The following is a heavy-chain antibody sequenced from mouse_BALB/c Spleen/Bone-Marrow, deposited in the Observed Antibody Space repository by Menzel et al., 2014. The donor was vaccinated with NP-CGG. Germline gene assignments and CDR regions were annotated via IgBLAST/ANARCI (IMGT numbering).Heavy chain of an antibody. CDR1: GFSLTSYG. D-gene: IGHD2-4*01. Sequence: AQRVESGPGLVAPSQSLSITCTVSGFSLTSYGVHWVRQPPGKGLEWLGVIWAGGSTNYNSALMSRLSISKDNSKSQVFLKMNSLQTDDTAMYYCARDLYYDYDEGFAYWGQGTLVTVSA. CDR2: IWAGGST. J-gene: IGHJ3*01. V-gene: IGHV2-9*02. CDR3: ARDLYYDYDEGFAY.